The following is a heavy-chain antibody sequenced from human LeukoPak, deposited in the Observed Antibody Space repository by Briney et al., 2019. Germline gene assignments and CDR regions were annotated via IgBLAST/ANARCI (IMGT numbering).Heavy chain of an antibody. J-gene: IGHJ4*02. CDR3: ARDPPSWLQLPLL. V-gene: IGHV3-7*01. CDR2: IKQDGSEK. Sequence: GGSLRLSCAASGFTFSNYWMTWVRQAPGKGLEWVANIKQDGSEKYYVDSVKGRFTISRDNAKNSLYLQMNSLRAEDTAVYYCARDPPSWLQLPLLWGQGTLVTVSS. D-gene: IGHD5-24*01. CDR1: GFTFSNYW.